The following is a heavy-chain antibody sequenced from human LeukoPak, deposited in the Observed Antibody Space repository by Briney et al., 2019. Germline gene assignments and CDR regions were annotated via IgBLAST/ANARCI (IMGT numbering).Heavy chain of an antibody. V-gene: IGHV4-59*08. CDR3: ARHALSCRGGSCYPNWFDP. D-gene: IGHD2-15*01. Sequence: SETLSLTCTVSGGSISNYYWSWIRQPPGKRLEWIRFIYYSGGTNHNPSLKSRVTISVDTSKNQFSLKLTSVTAADTALYYCARHALSCRGGSCYPNWFDPWGQGTLVTVSS. J-gene: IGHJ5*02. CDR1: GGSISNYY. CDR2: IYYSGGT.